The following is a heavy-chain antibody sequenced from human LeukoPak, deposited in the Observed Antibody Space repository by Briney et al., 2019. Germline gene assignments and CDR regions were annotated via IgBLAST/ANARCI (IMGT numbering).Heavy chain of an antibody. CDR3: AKDLDDRN. D-gene: IGHD3-16*01. CDR1: GFTFSRYA. CDR2: ISGSGDST. Sequence: GGSLRLSCAGSGFTFSRYAMSWVREAPGKGLDWVSGISGSGDSTYSADSVKGRFTISRDNSKNTLYLQMNSLRAEDKAVYYCAKDLDDRNWGQGTLVTVSS. V-gene: IGHV3-23*01. J-gene: IGHJ4*02.